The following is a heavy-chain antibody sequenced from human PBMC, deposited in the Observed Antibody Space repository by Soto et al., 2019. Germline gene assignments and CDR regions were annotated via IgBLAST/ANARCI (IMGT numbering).Heavy chain of an antibody. CDR3: AKDYYDSSGYYYYNY. J-gene: IGHJ4*02. Sequence: PGGSLRLSCAASGFTFSSYAMSWVRQAPGKGLGWVSAISGSGGSTYHADSVKGRFTISRDNSKNTLYLQMNSLRAEDTAVYYCAKDYYDSSGYYYYNYWGQGTLVTVSS. V-gene: IGHV3-23*01. CDR2: ISGSGGST. CDR1: GFTFSSYA. D-gene: IGHD3-22*01.